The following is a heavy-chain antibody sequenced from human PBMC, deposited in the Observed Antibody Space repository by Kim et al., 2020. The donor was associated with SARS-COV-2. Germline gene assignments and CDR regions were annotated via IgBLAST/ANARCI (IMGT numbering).Heavy chain of an antibody. CDR2: ISYDGSNK. Sequence: GGSLRLSCAASGLTFSSYAMHWVRQAPGKGLEWVAVISYDGSNKYYADSVKGRFTISRDNSKNTLYLQMNSLRAEDTAVYYCARAAVAGTFDYWGQGTLVTVSS. CDR1: GLTFSSYA. J-gene: IGHJ4*02. V-gene: IGHV3-30*04. D-gene: IGHD6-19*01. CDR3: ARAAVAGTFDY.